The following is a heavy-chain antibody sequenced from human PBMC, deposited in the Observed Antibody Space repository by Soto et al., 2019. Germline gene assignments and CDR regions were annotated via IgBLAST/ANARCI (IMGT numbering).Heavy chain of an antibody. CDR1: GLTFSSYE. D-gene: IGHD6-13*01. CDR3: ARNLSDQQLAAPSGY. Sequence: EVQLVESGGGLVQPGGSLRLSCAASGLTFSSYEMNWVRQAPGKWLEWVSDISSSGRTIYYVDSVKGRFTISRANAKNTLYLKINSLIDEVSAVYNCARNLSDQQLAAPSGYSRQGNLVTIS. CDR2: ISSSGRTI. V-gene: IGHV3-48*03. J-gene: IGHJ4*02.